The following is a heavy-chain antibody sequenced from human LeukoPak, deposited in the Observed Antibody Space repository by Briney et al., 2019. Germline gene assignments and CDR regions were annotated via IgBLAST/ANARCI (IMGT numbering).Heavy chain of an antibody. CDR2: INGSGGST. CDR3: AKGENYGSVSYYKY. V-gene: IGHV3-23*01. D-gene: IGHD3-10*01. Sequence: WGSLRLSCAASGFTFSSYAMSWVRQAPGKGLEWVSAINGSGGSTYYADSVKGRFTISRDNSKNTLYLQMNSLRAEDTAVYYCAKGENYGSVSYYKYWGQGTLVTVSS. CDR1: GFTFSSYA. J-gene: IGHJ4*02.